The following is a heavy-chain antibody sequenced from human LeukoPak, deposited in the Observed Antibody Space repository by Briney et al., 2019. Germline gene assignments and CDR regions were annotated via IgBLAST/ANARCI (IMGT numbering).Heavy chain of an antibody. CDR2: ISGSGGST. CDR1: GFTFSSYA. Sequence: PGGSLRLSCAASGFTFSSYAMSWVRQAPGKGLEWVSAISGSGGSTYYADSVKGRFTISRDNSKNTLYLQMNSLRAEDTAVYYCARTTDYGGNSYYYYGMDVWGQGTTVTVSS. J-gene: IGHJ6*02. V-gene: IGHV3-23*01. D-gene: IGHD4-23*01. CDR3: ARTTDYGGNSYYYYGMDV.